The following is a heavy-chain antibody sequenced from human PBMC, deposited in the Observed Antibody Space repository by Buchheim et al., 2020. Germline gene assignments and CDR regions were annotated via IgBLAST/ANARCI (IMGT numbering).Heavy chain of an antibody. J-gene: IGHJ6*02. V-gene: IGHV4-61*02. CDR3: ARVTTGRALAGYYGMDV. D-gene: IGHD4-17*01. CDR1: GGSIFLFRSY. CDR2: VHSSGTT. Sequence: VQLQESGPGLVQPSQTLSLTFRFSGGSIFLFRSYLSWIRQPAGKGLEWIGRVHSSGTTNYNPSLKSRVTISADTSKNQLSLKVTSVTAADTAVYYCARVTTGRALAGYYGMDVWGQGTT.